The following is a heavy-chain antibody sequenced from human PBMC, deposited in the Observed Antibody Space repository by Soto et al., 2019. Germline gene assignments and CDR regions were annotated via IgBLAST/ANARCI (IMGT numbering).Heavy chain of an antibody. D-gene: IGHD6-19*01. CDR1: GFSLSTDS. Sequence: GGSLRLSCAASGFSLSTDSMNWVRQAPGKGLEWVSYISSDSTTIYYADSVKGRFTISRDNAKNSLYLQMNSLRAEDTAVYYCAKGGRQWLVTSDFNYWGQGA. CDR3: AKGGRQWLVTSDFNY. J-gene: IGHJ4*02. V-gene: IGHV3-48*01. CDR2: ISSDSTTI.